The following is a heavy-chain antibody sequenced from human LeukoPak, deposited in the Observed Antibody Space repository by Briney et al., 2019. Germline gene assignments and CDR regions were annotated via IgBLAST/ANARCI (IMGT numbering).Heavy chain of an antibody. CDR3: ARDRPDYYDSSGYYYH. Sequence: PGGSLRLSCAASGFTFSSYSMNWVRQAPGKGLEWVSYISSSGSTIYYADSLKGRFTISRDNAKNSLYLQMNSLRAEDTAVYYCARDRPDYYDSSGYYYHWGQGTLVTVSS. J-gene: IGHJ5*02. D-gene: IGHD3-22*01. CDR1: GFTFSSYS. V-gene: IGHV3-48*04. CDR2: ISSSGSTI.